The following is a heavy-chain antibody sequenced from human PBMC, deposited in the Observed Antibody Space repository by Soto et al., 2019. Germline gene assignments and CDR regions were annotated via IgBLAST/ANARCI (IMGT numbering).Heavy chain of an antibody. V-gene: IGHV1-2*02. CDR3: ARSLQLRDDAFDI. J-gene: IGHJ3*02. CDR2: IKPNSGGK. D-gene: IGHD1-1*01. CDR1: GYTFTGYY. Sequence: QVQLVQSGAEVKKPGASVKVSCKASGYTFTGYYMHWVRQAPGQGLEWRGWIKPNSGGKNYAQKFQGRCTRTRDTSISTAYMELSRLRSDDTAVYYCARSLQLRDDAFDIWGQGTMVTVSS.